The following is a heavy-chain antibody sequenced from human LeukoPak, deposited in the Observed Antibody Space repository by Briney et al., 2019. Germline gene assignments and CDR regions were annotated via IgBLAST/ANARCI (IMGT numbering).Heavy chain of an antibody. CDR3: ARDLGLRYGSGAYRFDP. J-gene: IGHJ5*02. CDR1: GFSFSTYG. V-gene: IGHV3-33*08. CDR2: IWYDGSHQ. D-gene: IGHD3-10*01. Sequence: GGSLRLSCAASGFSFSTYGMHWVRQAPGKRLESVAVIWYDGSHQYYADSVKGRFTISRDMSNNTLYLQMNNLRVDDTALYYCARDLGLRYGSGAYRFDPWGQGTQVIVSS.